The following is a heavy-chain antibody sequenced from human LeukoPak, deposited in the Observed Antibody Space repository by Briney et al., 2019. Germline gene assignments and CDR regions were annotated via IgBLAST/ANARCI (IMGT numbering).Heavy chain of an antibody. J-gene: IGHJ3*02. V-gene: IGHV1-69*05. D-gene: IGHD3-22*01. CDR2: IIPIFGTA. Sequence: SVKVSCKASGGTFNSYAVSWVRQAPGQGLEWMGGIIPIFGTANYAQKFQGRVTITTDESTSTAYMELSSLRSEDTAVYYCARRSFAGYYYDSSGYYGDAFDIWGLGTMVTVSS. CDR1: GGTFNSYA. CDR3: ARRSFAGYYYDSSGYYGDAFDI.